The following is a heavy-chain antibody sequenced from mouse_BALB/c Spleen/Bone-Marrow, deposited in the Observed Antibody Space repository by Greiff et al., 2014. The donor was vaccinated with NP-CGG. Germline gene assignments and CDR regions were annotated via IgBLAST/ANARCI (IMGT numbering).Heavy chain of an antibody. D-gene: IGHD2-10*01. CDR2: VNPYNGGT. Sequence: VQLQQSGPELVKPGASVKMSCKASGYTFTDYYMDWVKQSRGESFEWIGRVNPYNGGTSYNQKFKGKATLTVDKSSSTAYMELNSLTSEDSAVYYCARPPYYGNYVDYWGQGTTLTVSS. V-gene: IGHV1-19*01. CDR3: ARPPYYGNYVDY. J-gene: IGHJ2*01. CDR1: GYTFTDYY.